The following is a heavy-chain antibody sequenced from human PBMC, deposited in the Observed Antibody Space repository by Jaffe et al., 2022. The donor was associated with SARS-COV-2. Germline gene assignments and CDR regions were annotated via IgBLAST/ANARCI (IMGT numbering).Heavy chain of an antibody. CDR3: AKRGGGDGLRGSYGF. V-gene: IGHV3-23*01. Sequence: EVQLLESGGGLVQPGGSLRLSCAASGFTFSNYAMYWVRQAPGTGLECVAGISGSGGSTYYADSVKGRCTVSRDSSKNTLYLQLTSLRADDTAIYYCAKRGGGDGLRGSYGFWGQGTLVTVSS. J-gene: IGHJ4*02. CDR1: GFTFSNYA. D-gene: IGHD1-26*01. CDR2: ISGSGGST.